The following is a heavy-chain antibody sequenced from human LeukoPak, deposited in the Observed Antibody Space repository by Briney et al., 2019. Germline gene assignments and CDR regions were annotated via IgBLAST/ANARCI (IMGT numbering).Heavy chain of an antibody. CDR3: AESGWFGGYSALYY. V-gene: IGHV4-4*02. J-gene: IGHJ4*02. D-gene: IGHD3-10*01. CDR1: GDSISSSNW. Sequence: SETLSLTCAVSGDSISSSNWWSWVRQPPGKGLEWIGEIYHSGSTNYNPSLKSRVTMSVDKSNNQFSLTLSSVTAADTAVYFCAESGWFGGYSALYYWGQGTLVTVSS. CDR2: IYHSGST.